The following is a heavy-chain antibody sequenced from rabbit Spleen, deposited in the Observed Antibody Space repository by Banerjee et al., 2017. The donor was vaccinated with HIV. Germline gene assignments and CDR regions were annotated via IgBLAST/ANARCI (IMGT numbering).Heavy chain of an antibody. D-gene: IGHD7-1*01. V-gene: IGHV1S40*01. CDR3: ARFYAGYGDFGYAEM. Sequence: QSLEESGGGLVQPEGSLTLTCKASGFSFISGYYVCWVRQAPGKGLEWIACIAAGSGGTTYYASWAKGRFTISKTSSTTVTLQMTSLTAADTATYFCARFYAGYGDFGYAEMWGPGTLVTVS. CDR1: GFSFISGYY. J-gene: IGHJ6*01. CDR2: IAAGSGGTT.